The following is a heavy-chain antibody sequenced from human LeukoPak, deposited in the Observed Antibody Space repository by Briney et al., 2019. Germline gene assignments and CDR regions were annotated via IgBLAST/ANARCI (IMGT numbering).Heavy chain of an antibody. J-gene: IGHJ4*02. Sequence: PGGSLRLSCAASGFTVSSNEMSWVRQAPGKGLEWVSSISGGSTYYADSRKGRFTISRDNSKNTLHLQMNSLRAEDTAVYYCNLYLSPNYYDSSGYTYWGQGTLVTVSS. CDR2: ISGGST. V-gene: IGHV3-38-3*01. D-gene: IGHD3-22*01. CDR3: NLYLSPNYYDSSGYTY. CDR1: GFTVSSNE.